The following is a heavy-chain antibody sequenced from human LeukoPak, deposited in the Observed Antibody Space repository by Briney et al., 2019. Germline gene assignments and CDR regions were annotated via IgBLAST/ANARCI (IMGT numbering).Heavy chain of an antibody. J-gene: IGHJ4*02. D-gene: IGHD2-2*01. CDR2: IIPIFGTA. CDR3: AREVPYPDCSSSGCYGPWDY. Sequence: SVKVSCKASGGTFSSYAISWVRQAPGQGLEWMGGIIPIFGTANYAQKFQGRVTITTDESTSTAYMELSSLRSEDTAVYYCAREVPYPDCSSSGCYGPWDYWGQGALVTVSS. CDR1: GGTFSSYA. V-gene: IGHV1-69*05.